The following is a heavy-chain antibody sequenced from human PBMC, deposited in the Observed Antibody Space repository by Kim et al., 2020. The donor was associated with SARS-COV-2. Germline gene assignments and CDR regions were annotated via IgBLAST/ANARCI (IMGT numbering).Heavy chain of an antibody. J-gene: IGHJ4*02. CDR2: INASGRSA. D-gene: IGHD3-16*01. CDR1: GYTFTSYH. Sequence: ASVKVSCKASGYTFTSYHMHWVRQAPGQGLEWMGFINASGRSASYPQKFQGRVTMTRDTSTSTVDMELSSLRSEDTAVYYCAREGPNTYYFDYWGQGTLVTVSS. V-gene: IGHV1-46*01. CDR3: AREGPNTYYFDY.